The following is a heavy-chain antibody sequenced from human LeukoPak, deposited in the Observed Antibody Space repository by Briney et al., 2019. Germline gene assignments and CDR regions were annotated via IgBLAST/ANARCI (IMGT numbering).Heavy chain of an antibody. V-gene: IGHV4-39*01. CDR2: IYYSGST. Sequence: SGTLSLTCTVSGGSISSSTSYWGWIRQPPGKGLEWIGTIYYSGSTYYSGTTYYNPSLKSRVTVSVDTSKNQFSLKLSSVTAADTAVYYCAGPSSPFDYWGQGTLVTVSS. D-gene: IGHD3-10*01. J-gene: IGHJ4*02. CDR1: GGSISSSTSY. CDR3: AGPSSPFDY.